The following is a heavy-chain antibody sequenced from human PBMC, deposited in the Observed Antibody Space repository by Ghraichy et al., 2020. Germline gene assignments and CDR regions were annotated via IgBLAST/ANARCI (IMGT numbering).Heavy chain of an antibody. V-gene: IGHV4-59*01. J-gene: IGHJ4*02. Sequence: SETLSLTCTVSGGSISGYYWTWIRQPPGKGLEWIGYIYYSGSTNYNPSLKSRVTISVDTSKNQFSLKLSSVTAADTAVYYCARASRLRGVIPDYWGQGTLVTVSS. CDR1: GGSISGYY. CDR2: IYYSGST. D-gene: IGHD3-10*01. CDR3: ARASRLRGVIPDY.